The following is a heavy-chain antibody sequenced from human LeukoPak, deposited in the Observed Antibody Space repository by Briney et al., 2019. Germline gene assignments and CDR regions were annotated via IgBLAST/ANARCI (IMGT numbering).Heavy chain of an antibody. CDR2: IYYSGST. J-gene: IGHJ4*02. CDR1: GGSIRSCC. V-gene: IGHV4-59*01. Sequence: SETLSLTYTVSGGSIRSCCWSWIRQPPGRGLEWVGYIYYSGSTNYNPSLKSRVTISVDTSKNQFSLKLSSVTAADTAVYYCARGPYCSGGSCYSRPFDYWGQGTLVTVSS. CDR3: ARGPYCSGGSCYSRPFDY. D-gene: IGHD2-15*01.